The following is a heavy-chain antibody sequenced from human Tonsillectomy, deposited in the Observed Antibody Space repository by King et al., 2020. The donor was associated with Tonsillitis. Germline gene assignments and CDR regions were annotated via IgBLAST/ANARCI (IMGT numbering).Heavy chain of an antibody. CDR3: ANLYYDFWRGYTDDAFDF. Sequence: EVQLVESGGGLVQPGGSLRLSCAASGFTFSSYAMNWVRQAPGKGLEWVSGVSGSGGSTYYTDPVKGRFTIPRDNSKNTLYLQMNSLSDEDTAVYYCANLYYDFWRGYTDDAFDFWGQGTMVTVSA. V-gene: IGHV3-23*04. CDR2: VSGSGGST. J-gene: IGHJ3*01. D-gene: IGHD3-3*01. CDR1: GFTFSSYA.